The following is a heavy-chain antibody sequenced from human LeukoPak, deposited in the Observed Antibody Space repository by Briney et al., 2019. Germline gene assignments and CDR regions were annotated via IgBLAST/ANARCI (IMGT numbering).Heavy chain of an antibody. CDR1: GFTVSSNY. CDR3: AKGGHYYGSGSYYRFDY. Sequence: GGSLRLSCAASGFTVSSNYMSWVRQAPGKGLEWVAFIRYDGSNKYYADSVKGRFTISRDNSKNTLYLQMNSLRAEDTAVYYCAKGGHYYGSGSYYRFDYWGQGTLVTVSS. D-gene: IGHD3-10*01. V-gene: IGHV3-30*02. J-gene: IGHJ4*02. CDR2: IRYDGSNK.